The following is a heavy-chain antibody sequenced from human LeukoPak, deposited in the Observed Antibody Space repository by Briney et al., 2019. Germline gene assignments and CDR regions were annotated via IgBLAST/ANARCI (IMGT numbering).Heavy chain of an antibody. CDR3: ARVTKRLATGLAFDI. CDR1: GGTFSSYA. CDR2: IIPIFGTA. J-gene: IGHJ3*02. D-gene: IGHD1-1*01. Sequence: GASVKVSCKASGGTFSSYAISWVRQAPGQGLEWMGGIIPIFGTANYAQKFQGRVTITADESTGTAYMELSSLRSEDTAVYYCARVTKRLATGLAFDIWGQGTMVTVSS. V-gene: IGHV1-69*01.